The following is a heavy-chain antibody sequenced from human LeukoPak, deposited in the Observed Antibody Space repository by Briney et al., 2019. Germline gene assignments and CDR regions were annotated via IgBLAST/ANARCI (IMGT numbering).Heavy chain of an antibody. CDR1: GFTVSKYD. D-gene: IGHD3-22*01. J-gene: IGHJ6*02. CDR2: IGIVGDT. CDR3: ARGVRAIGLLRYYYGMDV. Sequence: GGSLRLSCAASGFTVSKYDMHWVRQATGKGLEWVSAIGIVGDTYYRGSVKGRFTMSRENGNNNVYLQMNSLRAEDTAVYYCARGVRAIGLLRYYYGMDVWGQGTTVTVSS. V-gene: IGHV3-13*01.